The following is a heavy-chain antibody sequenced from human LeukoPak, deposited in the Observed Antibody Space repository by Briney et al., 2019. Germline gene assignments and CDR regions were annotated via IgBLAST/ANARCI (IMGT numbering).Heavy chain of an antibody. CDR3: ARVSTTTVTNRYHYYGMDV. V-gene: IGHV4-59*01. CDR1: GGSISSYY. CDR2: INYSWDT. J-gene: IGHJ6*02. Sequence: PSETLSLTCTVSGGSISSYYWSWIRQPPGKGLEWIGYINYSWDTNYNPSLKSRVTISVDTSKNQFSLKLSSVTAADTAVYYCARVSTTTVTNRYHYYGMDVWGQGTTVTVSS. D-gene: IGHD4-17*01.